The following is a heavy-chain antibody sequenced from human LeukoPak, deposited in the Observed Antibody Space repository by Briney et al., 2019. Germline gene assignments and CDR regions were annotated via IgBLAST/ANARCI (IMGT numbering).Heavy chain of an antibody. CDR1: GFTFSDVW. V-gene: IGHV3-15*01. J-gene: IGHJ4*02. D-gene: IGHD3-16*01. Sequence: GGSLRLPCAASGFTFSDVWMSWVRQLPGEGLEWVGRIKSKTDGGTRDYAAPVKGRFTISRHDSKNTLYLQMNSLKTEDTGIYYCTTDYVWGSYEVYWGQGTLVTVSS. CDR3: TTDYVWGSYEVY. CDR2: IKSKTDGGTR.